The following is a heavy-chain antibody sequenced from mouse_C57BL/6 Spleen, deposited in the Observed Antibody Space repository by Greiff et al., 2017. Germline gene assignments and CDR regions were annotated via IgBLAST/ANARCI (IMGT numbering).Heavy chain of an antibody. V-gene: IGHV1-61*01. CDR1: GYTFTSYW. CDR3: ATVESEN. J-gene: IGHJ2*01. D-gene: IGHD1-1*01. CDR2: IYPSDSET. Sequence: QVQLQQPGAELVRPGSSVKLSCKSSGYTFTSYWMDWVKRRPGQGLEWIGNIYPSDSETHYNQKFKDKATLTVDKSSSTAYMQLSSLTSEGSAVYYFATVESENWGQGTTRTVSS.